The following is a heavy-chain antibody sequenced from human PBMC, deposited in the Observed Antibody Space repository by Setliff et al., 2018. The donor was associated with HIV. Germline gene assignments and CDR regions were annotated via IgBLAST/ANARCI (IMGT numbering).Heavy chain of an antibody. CDR2: IGSAGDRTI. CDR3: ARSAGIGNYHWDV. CDR1: GFTFSNHW. V-gene: IGHV3-48*04. Sequence: PGGSLRLSCEASGFTFSNHWMHWVRQVPGEGLEWLSYIGSAGDRTIYYADSVKGRFTISRDDSKNSLYLQMNSLGVEDTAVYYCARSAGIGNYHWDVWGKGTTVTVSS. J-gene: IGHJ6*03.